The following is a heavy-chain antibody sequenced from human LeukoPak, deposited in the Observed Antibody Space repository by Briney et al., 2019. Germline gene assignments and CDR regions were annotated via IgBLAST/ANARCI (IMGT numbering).Heavy chain of an antibody. CDR2: IYYSGST. CDR3: ARRLLPIVVVRGGAFDI. Sequence: SETLSLTCTASGGSISSSSYYWGWIRQPPGKGLEWIGSIYYSGSTYYNPSPKSRVTISVDTSKNQFSLKLSSVTAADTAVYYCARRLLPIVVVRGGAFDIWGQGTMVTVSS. V-gene: IGHV4-39*01. CDR1: GGSISSSSYY. J-gene: IGHJ3*02. D-gene: IGHD3-22*01.